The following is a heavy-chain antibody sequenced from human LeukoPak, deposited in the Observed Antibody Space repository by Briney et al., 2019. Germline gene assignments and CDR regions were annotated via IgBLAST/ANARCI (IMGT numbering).Heavy chain of an antibody. Sequence: GASVKVSRKAFGYTFTNYGIYWVRQAPGQGLEWMAWISAYNGNTNYAQKLQGRVTVTTDTFTSTAYMELRSLRSDDTAMYYCARAEGVVVAAHIDVWGKGTTVTVSS. CDR1: GYTFTNYG. CDR3: ARAEGVVVAAHIDV. J-gene: IGHJ6*03. V-gene: IGHV1-18*01. D-gene: IGHD2-15*01. CDR2: ISAYNGNT.